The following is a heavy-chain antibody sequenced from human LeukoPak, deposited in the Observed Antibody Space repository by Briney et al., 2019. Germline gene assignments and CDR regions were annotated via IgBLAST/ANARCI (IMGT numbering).Heavy chain of an antibody. CDR3: ARGFRYCTNGVCYTAFDY. V-gene: IGHV4-59*11. CDR2: IYYSGST. J-gene: IGHJ4*02. D-gene: IGHD2-8*01. Sequence: PSETLSLTCAVSGGSISSHYRSWLRQPPGKGLEWIGYIYYSGSTNYNPSLKSRVTISVDTSKNQFSLKLSSVTAADTAVYYCARGFRYCTNGVCYTAFDYWGQGPRVTVSS. CDR1: GGSISSHY.